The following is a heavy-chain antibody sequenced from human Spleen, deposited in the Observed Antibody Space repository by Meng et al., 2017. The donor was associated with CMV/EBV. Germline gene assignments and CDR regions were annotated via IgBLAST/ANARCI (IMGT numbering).Heavy chain of an antibody. V-gene: IGHV3-33*01. CDR3: ATTLTTTFDY. J-gene: IGHJ4*02. D-gene: IGHD4-11*01. Sequence: GESLKISCVASGFTVSRYGMHWVRQAPGKGLEWVAVIWYDGINKYYADSLKGRFTISRDNSKNTLYLQMTRLRGEDTAVYYCATTLTTTFDYWGQGTLVTVSS. CDR1: GFTVSRYG. CDR2: IWYDGINK.